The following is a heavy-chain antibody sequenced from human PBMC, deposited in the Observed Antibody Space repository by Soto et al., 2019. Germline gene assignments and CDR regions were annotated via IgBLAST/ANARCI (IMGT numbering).Heavy chain of an antibody. CDR1: GYTFTSYY. V-gene: IGHV1-2*02. D-gene: IGHD5-12*01. CDR3: ARHSGYDYVFDY. J-gene: IGHJ4*02. Sequence: QVQLVQSGAEVKKPGASVKVSCKASGYTFTSYYMHWVRQAPGQGLEWMGIINPNNGDTNYAQKFQGRVTMTRDTSTSTTYMELSSLTFDDTAVYYCARHSGYDYVFDYWGQGTLVTVSS. CDR2: INPNNGDT.